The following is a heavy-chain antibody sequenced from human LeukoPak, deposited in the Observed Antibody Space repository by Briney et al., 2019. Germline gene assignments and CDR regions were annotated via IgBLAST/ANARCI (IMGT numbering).Heavy chain of an antibody. CDR1: GGSISSYY. D-gene: IGHD2-2*01. CDR2: IYTSGST. J-gene: IGHJ6*03. V-gene: IGHV4-4*07. CDR3: ARERCSSTSCHPTYYYYYYMDV. Sequence: PSETLSLTCTVSGGSISSYYWSWIRQPAGKGLEWIGRIYTSGSTNYNLSLKSRVTMSVDTSKNQFSLKLSSVTAADTAVYYCARERCSSTSCHPTYYYYYYMDVWGKGTTVTVSS.